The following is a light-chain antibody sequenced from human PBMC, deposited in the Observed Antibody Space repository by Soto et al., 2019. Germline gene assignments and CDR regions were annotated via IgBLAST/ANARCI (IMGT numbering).Light chain of an antibody. J-gene: IGKJ1*01. CDR3: QRYDTWPGA. Sequence: EIVLTQSPATLSVSPGERATLSCRASQTVSSNLAWYQQKPGQSPRLLIYGASTRATGFPARFSGSGSGTEFTLTISSLQSEDFAVYYCQRYDTWPGAFGQGTKVEIK. V-gene: IGKV3-15*01. CDR1: QTVSSN. CDR2: GAS.